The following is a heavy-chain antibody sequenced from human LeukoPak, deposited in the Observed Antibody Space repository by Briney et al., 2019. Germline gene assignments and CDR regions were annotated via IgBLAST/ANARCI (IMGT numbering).Heavy chain of an antibody. V-gene: IGHV4-59*01. Sequence: PSETLSLTCTVSGGSISSYYWSWIRQPPGKGLEWIGYIYYSGSTNYNPSLKSRVTISVDTSKNQFSLKLSSVTAADTAVYYCAGSYSLGYYFDYWGQGTLVTVSS. CDR1: GGSISSYY. D-gene: IGHD1-26*01. CDR3: AGSYSLGYYFDY. J-gene: IGHJ4*02. CDR2: IYYSGST.